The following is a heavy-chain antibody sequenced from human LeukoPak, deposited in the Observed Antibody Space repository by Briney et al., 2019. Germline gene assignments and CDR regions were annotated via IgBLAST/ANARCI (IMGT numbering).Heavy chain of an antibody. CDR2: ISAYNGNT. D-gene: IGHD4-17*01. CDR3: ARAIGWSTVPTYDAFDI. V-gene: IGHV1-18*01. Sequence: GASVKVSCKASGCTFTSYGISWVRQAPGQGLEWMGWISAYNGNTNYAQKLQGRVTMTTDTSTSTAYMELRSLRSDDTAVYYCARAIGWSTVPTYDAFDIWGQGTMVTVSS. J-gene: IGHJ3*02. CDR1: GCTFTSYG.